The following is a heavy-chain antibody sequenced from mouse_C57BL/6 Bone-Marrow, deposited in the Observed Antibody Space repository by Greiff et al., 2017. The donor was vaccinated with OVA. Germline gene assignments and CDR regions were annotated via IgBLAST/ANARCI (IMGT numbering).Heavy chain of an antibody. CDR1: GYTFTSYW. Sequence: QVQLQQPGAELVMPGASVKLSCKASGYTFTSYWMHWVKQRPGQGLEWIGEIDPSDSYTNYNQKFKGKSTLTVTNSSSTAYMQLSSLTSEDSAVYYCAIPYGNYPYWYFEVWGTGTTVTVSS. CDR2: IDPSDSYT. J-gene: IGHJ1*03. CDR3: AIPYGNYPYWYFEV. D-gene: IGHD2-1*01. V-gene: IGHV1-69*01.